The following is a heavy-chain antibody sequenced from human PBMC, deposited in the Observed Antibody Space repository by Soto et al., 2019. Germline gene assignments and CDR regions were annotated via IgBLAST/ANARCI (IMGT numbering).Heavy chain of an antibody. Sequence: PGGSLRLSCAASGFAFGDRPMTWVRQAPGKALEWVSTINKNGANTHYPDSVKGRFTISRDNSQNTVDLQMNSLRADDTALYYCVSWVSANFDFWGRGTLVTVSS. J-gene: IGHJ4*02. CDR2: INKNGANT. D-gene: IGHD2-8*01. CDR3: VSWVSANFDF. V-gene: IGHV3-23*01. CDR1: GFAFGDRP.